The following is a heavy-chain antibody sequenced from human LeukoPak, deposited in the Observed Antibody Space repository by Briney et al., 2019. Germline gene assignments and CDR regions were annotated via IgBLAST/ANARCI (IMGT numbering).Heavy chain of an antibody. J-gene: IGHJ4*02. D-gene: IGHD1-1*01. CDR3: AGRGTQFDY. V-gene: IGHV1-46*01. CDR1: GYTFTSYY. CDR2: INPSGGST. Sequence: GASVKVSCKASGYTFTSYYMHWVRQAPGQGLEWMGIINPSGGSTSYAQKFQGRVTMTRDTSTSTVYMELSRLRSDDTAVYYCAGRGTQFDYWGQGTLVTVSS.